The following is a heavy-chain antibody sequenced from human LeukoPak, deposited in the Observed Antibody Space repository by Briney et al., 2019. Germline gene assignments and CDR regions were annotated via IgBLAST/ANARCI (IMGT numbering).Heavy chain of an antibody. Sequence: SETLSLTCTVSGGSISSYYWSWIRQPAGKGLEWIGRIYSSGSTNYNPSLKSRVTMSVDTSKNQFSLKLTSVTAADTAVYYCARGSSVHWVIDVWGKGTTVTVSS. CDR3: ARGSSVHWVIDV. V-gene: IGHV4-4*07. CDR2: IYSSGST. D-gene: IGHD3-16*01. J-gene: IGHJ6*03. CDR1: GGSISSYY.